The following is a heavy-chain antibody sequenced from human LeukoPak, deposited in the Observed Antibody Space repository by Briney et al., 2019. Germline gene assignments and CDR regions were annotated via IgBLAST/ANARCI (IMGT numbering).Heavy chain of an antibody. CDR2: MNPNSGNT. CDR1: GYTFTAYD. D-gene: IGHD1-14*01. J-gene: IGHJ4*02. V-gene: IGHV1-8*01. CDR3: ARGIRNRLYSDS. Sequence: GASVKVSCKASGYTFTAYDVTWVRQVTGQGLEWMGWMNPNSGNTGFAPNFRGRVTLTSDTSINTAYMELSSLRSEDTAVYYCARGIRNRLYSDSWGQGILITVSS.